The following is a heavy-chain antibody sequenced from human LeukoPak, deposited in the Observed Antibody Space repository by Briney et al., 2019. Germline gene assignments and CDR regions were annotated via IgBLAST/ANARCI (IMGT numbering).Heavy chain of an antibody. Sequence: GGSLRLSCAASGFTFSSYSMNWVRQAPGKGLEWVSYISSSSSTIYYADSVKGRFTISRDNAKNSLYLQMNSLRAEDTAVYYCAKDYGGNWLLFDYWGQGTLVTVSS. D-gene: IGHD4-23*01. J-gene: IGHJ4*02. CDR3: AKDYGGNWLLFDY. V-gene: IGHV3-48*01. CDR1: GFTFSSYS. CDR2: ISSSSSTI.